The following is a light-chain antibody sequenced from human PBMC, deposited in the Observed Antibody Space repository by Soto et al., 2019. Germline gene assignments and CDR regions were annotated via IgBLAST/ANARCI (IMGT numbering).Light chain of an antibody. CDR3: AAWDDSLYGWV. Sequence: QSVLTQPHSVSGAPGQRVTISCTGSSSNIGAGYDVHWYQQLPGTAPKLLIYGNSNRPSGVPDRFSGSKSGTSASLAITGLQAEDEADYYCAAWDDSLYGWVFGGGTKLTVL. CDR2: GNS. V-gene: IGLV1-40*01. CDR1: SSNIGAGYD. J-gene: IGLJ3*02.